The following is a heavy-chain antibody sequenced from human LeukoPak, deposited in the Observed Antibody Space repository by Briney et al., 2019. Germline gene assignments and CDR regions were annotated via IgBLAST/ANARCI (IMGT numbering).Heavy chain of an antibody. CDR2: IIPIFGTA. D-gene: IGHD5-12*01. CDR3: ARDGSVYYYYYMDV. J-gene: IGHJ6*03. V-gene: IGHV1-69*06. Sequence: ASVKVSCKASGGTFSSYAISWVRQAPGQGLEWMGGIIPIFGTANYAQKFQGRVTITADKSTSTAYMELSSLRSEDTAVYYCARDGSVYYYYYMDVWGKGTTVTVSS. CDR1: GGTFSSYA.